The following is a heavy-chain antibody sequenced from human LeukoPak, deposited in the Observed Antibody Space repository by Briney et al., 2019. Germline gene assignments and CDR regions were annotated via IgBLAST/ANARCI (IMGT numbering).Heavy chain of an antibody. CDR1: GYTFTSYY. CDR3: ARDLYDSSGYFDY. Sequence: ASVKVSCKASGYTFTSYYMHWVRQAPGQGLEWMGIINPSGGSTTYAQKFQGRVTMTRDTSTSTVYMELRSLRSDDTAVYSCARDLYDSSGYFDYWGQGTLVTVSS. CDR2: INPSGGST. D-gene: IGHD3-22*01. J-gene: IGHJ4*02. V-gene: IGHV1-46*01.